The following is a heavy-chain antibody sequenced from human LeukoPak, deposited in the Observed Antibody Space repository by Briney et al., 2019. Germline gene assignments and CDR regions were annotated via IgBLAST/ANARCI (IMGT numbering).Heavy chain of an antibody. CDR2: IYHSGST. CDR1: GGSISSSNW. V-gene: IGHV4-4*02. D-gene: IGHD1-1*01. Sequence: SETLSLTCAVSGGSISSSNWWSWVRQPPGKGLEWIGEIYHSGSTNYNPSLKGRVTISVDKSKNQFSLKLSSVTAADTAVYYCARVEGHWSPIDYWGQGTLVTVSS. CDR3: ARVEGHWSPIDY. J-gene: IGHJ4*02.